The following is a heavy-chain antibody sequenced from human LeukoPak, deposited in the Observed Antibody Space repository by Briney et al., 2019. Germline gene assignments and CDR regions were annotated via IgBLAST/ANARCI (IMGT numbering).Heavy chain of an antibody. V-gene: IGHV4-34*01. Sequence: SETLSLTCAVYGGCFSGYYWSWIRQPPGKGLEWIGEINHSGSTNYNPSLKSRVTISVDTSKNQFSLKLSSVTAADTAVYYCARGPGYYDSSGYYYYFDYWGQGTLVTVSS. J-gene: IGHJ4*02. CDR2: INHSGST. CDR3: ARGPGYYDSSGYYYYFDY. D-gene: IGHD3-22*01. CDR1: GGCFSGYY.